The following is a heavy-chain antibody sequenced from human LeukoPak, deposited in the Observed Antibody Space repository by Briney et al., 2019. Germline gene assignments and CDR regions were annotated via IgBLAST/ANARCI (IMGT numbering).Heavy chain of an antibody. J-gene: IGHJ6*03. CDR2: IYYSGST. D-gene: IGHD2-2*02. Sequence: PSETLSLTCTVSGGSISSSSYYWGWIRQPPGKGLEWIGSIYYSGSTYYNPSLKSRVTISVDTSKNQFSLKLSSVTAADTAVYYCARGLAIHPYYYSRYMDVWGKGTTVTVSS. V-gene: IGHV4-39*01. CDR3: ARGLAIHPYYYSRYMDV. CDR1: GGSISSSSYY.